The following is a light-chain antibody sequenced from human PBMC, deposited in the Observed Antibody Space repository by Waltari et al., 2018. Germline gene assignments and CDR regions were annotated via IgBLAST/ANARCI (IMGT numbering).Light chain of an antibody. V-gene: IGKV3-20*01. CDR2: GAS. J-gene: IGKJ1*01. CDR1: GSVSVA. Sequence: EIVLTQSPGTLSLSVGARATVSCRASGSVSVALAWYKQKPGQAPRLLIYGASTRATGIPDRFSGSGSGTDFSLTISRLEPDDFAVYYCQHYLRLPVTFGQGTTVEI. CDR3: QHYLRLPVT.